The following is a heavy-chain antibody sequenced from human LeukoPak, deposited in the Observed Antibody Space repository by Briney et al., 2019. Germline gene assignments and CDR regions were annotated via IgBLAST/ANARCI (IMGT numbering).Heavy chain of an antibody. Sequence: PGGSLRLSCAASGFTFSSYGMHWVRRAPGKGLEWVAVIAFDGSTKYYADSVKGRFTISRDNPKNTVYVQMNSLRPEDTAVYYCAREYGPWTFYYDIHEYGVCDFWGQGTRVTVSA. CDR3: AREYGPWTFYYDIHEYGVCDF. CDR1: GFTFSSYG. D-gene: IGHD3-9*01. CDR2: IAFDGSTK. J-gene: IGHJ4*02. V-gene: IGHV3-30*06.